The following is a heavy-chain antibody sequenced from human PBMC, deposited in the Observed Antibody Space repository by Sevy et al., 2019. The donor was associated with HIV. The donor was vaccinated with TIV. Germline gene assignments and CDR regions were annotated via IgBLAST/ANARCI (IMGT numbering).Heavy chain of an antibody. J-gene: IGHJ4*02. Sequence: GGSLRLSCAASGFTFSDHYMEWVRQAPGKGLEWVGRIRNKADSYTTEYAASVKGRFTISSDDSKNSLYMLMNSLKTEDTALYYCAAHAGIAAAGRVFDYWGQGTLVTVSS. CDR3: AAHAGIAAAGRVFDY. D-gene: IGHD6-13*01. CDR2: IRNKADSYTT. CDR1: GFTFSDHY. V-gene: IGHV3-72*01.